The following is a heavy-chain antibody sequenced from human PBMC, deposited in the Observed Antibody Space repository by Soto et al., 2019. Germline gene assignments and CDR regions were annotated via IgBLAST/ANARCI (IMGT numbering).Heavy chain of an antibody. D-gene: IGHD3-22*01. CDR1: GYTFTSYW. Sequence: GESLKISCEGSGYTFTSYWITWVRQMPGKGLEWMGRIDPSDSYTNYSPSFEGHITISVDKSISTAYLQWRSLKASDTAMYYCARQNQYDRSSYPNLDWGQGTLVTVAS. J-gene: IGHJ4*02. V-gene: IGHV5-10-1*01. CDR2: IDPSDSYT. CDR3: ARQNQYDRSSYPNLD.